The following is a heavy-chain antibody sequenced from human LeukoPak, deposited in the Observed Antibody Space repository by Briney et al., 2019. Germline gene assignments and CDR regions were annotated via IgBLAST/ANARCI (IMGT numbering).Heavy chain of an antibody. Sequence: GGSLRLSCAASGVTFSSFAMHWVREAPGKGLEWVAVISYHGRDTYYADSVKGRFTISRDNSKNTLYLQLNSLGAEDTAVYYCAAQPCSVGRCYLDYWGQGTLVTVSS. CDR2: ISYHGRDT. CDR1: GVTFSSFA. J-gene: IGHJ4*02. D-gene: IGHD2-15*01. V-gene: IGHV3-30*04. CDR3: AAQPCSVGRCYLDY.